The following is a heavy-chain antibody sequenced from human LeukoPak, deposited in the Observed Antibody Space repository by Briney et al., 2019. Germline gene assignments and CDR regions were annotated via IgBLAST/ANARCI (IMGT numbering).Heavy chain of an antibody. CDR1: GYTFTGYY. D-gene: IGHD6-13*01. J-gene: IGHJ4*02. Sequence: SVKVSCKASGYTFTGYYMHWVRQAPGQGLEWMGGIIPIFGTANYAQKFQGRVTITADKSTSTAYMELSSLRSEDTAVYYCARASLYSSSWYYFGDYWGQGTLVTVSS. CDR2: IIPIFGTA. CDR3: ARASLYSSSWYYFGDY. V-gene: IGHV1-69*06.